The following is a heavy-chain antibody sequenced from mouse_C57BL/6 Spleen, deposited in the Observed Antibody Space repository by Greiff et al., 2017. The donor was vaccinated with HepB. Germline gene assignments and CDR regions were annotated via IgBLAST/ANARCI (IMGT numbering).Heavy chain of an antibody. Sequence: VQLKESGGGLVQPGESLKLSCESNEYEFPSHDMSWVRKTPEKRLELVAAINSDGGSTYYPDTMERRFIISRDNTKKTLYLQMSSLRSEDTALYYCAREGGTTVGWYFDVWGTGTTVTVSS. J-gene: IGHJ1*03. CDR1: EYEFPSHD. CDR3: AREGGTTVGWYFDV. D-gene: IGHD1-1*01. CDR2: INSDGGST. V-gene: IGHV5-2*01.